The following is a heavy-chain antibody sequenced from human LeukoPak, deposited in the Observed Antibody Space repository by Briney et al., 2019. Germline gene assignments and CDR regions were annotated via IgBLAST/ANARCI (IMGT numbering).Heavy chain of an antibody. V-gene: IGHV3-11*01. Sequence: GGSLRLSCAASGFTFSDYYMSWIRQAPGKGLEWVSYISSSGSTIYYADSVKGRFTISRDNAKNSLYLQMNSLRAEDTAVYYCARGVSGYSSSWFPVYYYYYYMDVWGKGTTVTISS. CDR2: ISSSGSTI. CDR1: GFTFSDYY. CDR3: ARGVSGYSSSWFPVYYYYYYMDV. J-gene: IGHJ6*03. D-gene: IGHD6-13*01.